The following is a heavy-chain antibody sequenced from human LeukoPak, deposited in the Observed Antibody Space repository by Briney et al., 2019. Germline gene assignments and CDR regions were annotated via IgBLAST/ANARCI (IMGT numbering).Heavy chain of an antibody. J-gene: IGHJ4*02. Sequence: SETLSLTCTVSGGSISSSSYYWGWIRQPPGKGLEWIGSIYYSGSTYYNPSLKSRVTISVDTSKNQFSLKLSSVTAADTAVYYCASSRLGYCSGGSCYYFDYWGQETLVTVSS. CDR2: IYYSGST. D-gene: IGHD2-15*01. V-gene: IGHV4-39*07. CDR3: ASSRLGYCSGGSCYYFDY. CDR1: GGSISSSSYY.